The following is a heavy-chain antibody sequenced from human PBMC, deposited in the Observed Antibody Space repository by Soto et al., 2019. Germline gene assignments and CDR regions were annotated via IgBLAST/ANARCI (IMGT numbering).Heavy chain of an antibody. Sequence: ASVKVSCKASGYTFTSYGISWVRQAPGQGLDWMGRISGYNGKTKYAENLQGRVTMTTDTSTSTAYMDLRSLRSDATAVYYCARSEYCSGETCYSGWFDPWG. CDR2: ISGYNGKT. V-gene: IGHV1-18*01. CDR1: GYTFTSYG. CDR3: ARSEYCSGETCYSGWFDP. D-gene: IGHD6-19*01. J-gene: IGHJ5*02.